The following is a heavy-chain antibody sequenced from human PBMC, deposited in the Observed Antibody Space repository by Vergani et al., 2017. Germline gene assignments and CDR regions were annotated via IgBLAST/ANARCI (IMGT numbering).Heavy chain of an antibody. CDR2: INTNTGNP. J-gene: IGHJ6*02. CDR1: GYTFTSYA. D-gene: IGHD2-21*02. V-gene: IGHV7-4-1*02. CDR3: ARTTAAYYYYYGMDV. Sequence: QVQVVQSGAEVKKSGASVKVSCKTSGYTFTSYAMNWVRQAPGQGLEWMGWINTNTGNPTYAQGFTGRFVFSLDTSVSTAYLQISSLKAEDTAVYYCARTTAAYYYYYGMDVWGQGTTVTVSS.